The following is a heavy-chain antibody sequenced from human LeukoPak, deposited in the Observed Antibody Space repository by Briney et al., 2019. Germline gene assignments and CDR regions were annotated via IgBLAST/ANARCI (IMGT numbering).Heavy chain of an antibody. J-gene: IGHJ4*02. D-gene: IGHD3-22*01. CDR2: INPNSGGT. CDR1: GYTFTCYY. CDR3: ARGQYYYDSSDYYDY. Sequence: GASVKVSCKASGYTFTCYYMHWVRQAPGQGLDWMGWINPNSGGTNYAQKFQGRVTMTRDTSISTAYMELSRLRSDDTAVYYCARGQYYYDSSDYYDYWGQGTLVIVSS. V-gene: IGHV1-2*02.